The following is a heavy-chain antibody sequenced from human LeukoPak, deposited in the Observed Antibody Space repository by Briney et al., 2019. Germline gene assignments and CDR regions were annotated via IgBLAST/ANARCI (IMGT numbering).Heavy chain of an antibody. V-gene: IGHV4-4*07. CDR3: AREGGLRFLEWANNWFDP. J-gene: IGHJ5*02. CDR1: GGSISSYY. D-gene: IGHD3-3*01. CDR2: IYTSGST. Sequence: SETLSLTCTVSGGSISSYYWSWIRQPAGKGLEWIGRIYTSGSTNYNPSLKSRVTMSVDTSKNQFSLKLSSVTAADTAAYYCAREGGLRFLEWANNWFDPWGQGTLVTVSS.